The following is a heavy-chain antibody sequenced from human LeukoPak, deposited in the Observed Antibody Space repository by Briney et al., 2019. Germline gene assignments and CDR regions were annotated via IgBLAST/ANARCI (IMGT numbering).Heavy chain of an antibody. J-gene: IGHJ5*02. Sequence: SETLSLTCAVSGGSISSGGYSWSWIRQPPGKGLEWIGYIYHSGSTYYNPSLKSRVTISVDRSKNQFSLKLSSVTAADTAVYYCASFFGSSPAWGQGTLVTVSS. CDR3: ASFFGSSPA. CDR1: GGSISSGGYS. V-gene: IGHV4-30-2*01. CDR2: IYHSGST. D-gene: IGHD6-13*01.